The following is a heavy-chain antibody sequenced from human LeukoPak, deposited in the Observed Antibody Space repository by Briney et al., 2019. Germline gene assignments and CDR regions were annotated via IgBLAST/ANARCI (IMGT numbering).Heavy chain of an antibody. CDR2: VNPNNGVP. J-gene: IGHJ5*02. CDR3: AREVGYSSSYYGRFDP. V-gene: IGHV1-2*06. CDR1: GYTFTGYY. Sequence: ASVKVSCKAAGYTFTGYYMHWVRQAPGQGLEWMGRVNPNNGVPNYAQKFQGRVTMTRDTAISTAYMELSSLRSDGTAVYFCAREVGYSSSYYGRFDPWGQGTLVIVSS. D-gene: IGHD1-26*01.